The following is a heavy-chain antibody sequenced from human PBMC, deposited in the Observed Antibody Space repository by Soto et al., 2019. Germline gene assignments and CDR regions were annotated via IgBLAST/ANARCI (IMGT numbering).Heavy chain of an antibody. CDR2: TNPRDGST. V-gene: IGHV1-46*01. Sequence: ASVKVSCKASGYSLTGYYMHWVRRAPGQGLEWMGITNPRDGSTNYAQKFQDRVTMTSDTSTSTVYMEMSSLRSDDTAMYYCARSYVTSRPIDFWGQGTLVTVSS. CDR1: GYSLTGYY. D-gene: IGHD3-10*02. CDR3: ARSYVTSRPIDF. J-gene: IGHJ4*02.